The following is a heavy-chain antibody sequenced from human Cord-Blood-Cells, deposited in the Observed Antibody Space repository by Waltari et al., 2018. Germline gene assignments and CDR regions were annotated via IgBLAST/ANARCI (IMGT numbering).Heavy chain of an antibody. CDR3: ASHEAAAGTCDY. J-gene: IGHJ4*02. CDR2: IYYGGST. Sequence: QLQLQESGPGLVKPSETLSLTRTVSGVSICSSTYYWGWIRQPPGKGLEWVGSIYYGGSTNDNPYRKSRVTISVDTTKNQFSLELSSVTAADTAVYYWASHEAAAGTCDYWGQGTLVTVSS. CDR1: GVSICSSTYY. V-gene: IGHV4-39*01. D-gene: IGHD6-13*01.